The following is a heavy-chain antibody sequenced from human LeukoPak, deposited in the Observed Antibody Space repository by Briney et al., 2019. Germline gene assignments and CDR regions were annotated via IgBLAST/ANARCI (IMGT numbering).Heavy chain of an antibody. V-gene: IGHV3-48*01. D-gene: IGHD1-1*01. CDR3: ARRGTGPFDY. CDR2: ISSSITSSSITTM. CDR1: GFTFSSYA. J-gene: IGHJ4*02. Sequence: GGSLRLSCAASGFTFSSYAMHWVRQAPGKGLEWVSYISSSITSSSITTMYYTDSVKGRFTISRDNAKNSLYLQMNSLRAEDTAVYYCARRGTGPFDYLGQGTLVTVSS.